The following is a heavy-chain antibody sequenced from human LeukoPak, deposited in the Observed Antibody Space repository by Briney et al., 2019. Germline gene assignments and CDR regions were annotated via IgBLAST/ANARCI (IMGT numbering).Heavy chain of an antibody. J-gene: IGHJ5*02. V-gene: IGHV4-59*01. Sequence: SETLSLTSTVSGGSISSYYWSWIRQPPGKGLEWIGYIYYSGSTNYNPSLKSRVTISVDTSKNQFSLKLSSVTAADTAVYYCARDLGYCSSTYCYAWFDPWGQGTLVTVSS. CDR2: IYYSGST. D-gene: IGHD2-2*01. CDR3: ARDLGYCSSTYCYAWFDP. CDR1: GGSISSYY.